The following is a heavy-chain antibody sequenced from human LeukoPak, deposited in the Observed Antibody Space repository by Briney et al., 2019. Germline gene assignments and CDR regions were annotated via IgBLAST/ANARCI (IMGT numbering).Heavy chain of an antibody. J-gene: IGHJ4*02. V-gene: IGHV1-3*01. CDR3: ARGRWSATTASYYLDF. CDR1: GYIFTDYA. CDR2: INAGNGNT. D-gene: IGHD2-21*02. Sequence: ASVKVFCRASGYIFTDYAILWVRQAPGQRLEWLGWINAGNGNTKYSQNFQGRVTLTRDTSATTASMGMNSLRSEDTALYYCARGRWSATTASYYLDFWGLGTLVTVSS.